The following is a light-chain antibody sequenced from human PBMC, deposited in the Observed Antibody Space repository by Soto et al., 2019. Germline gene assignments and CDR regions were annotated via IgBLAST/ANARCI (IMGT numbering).Light chain of an antibody. V-gene: IGLV1-40*01. CDR1: ISNIGAGYD. CDR3: QSYDSSGTLGV. J-gene: IGLJ1*01. Sequence: QSVLTQPPSVSGAPGQRVTISCTGSISNIGAGYDVHWYQQLPGTAPKLLIYGNSNRPSGVPDRFSGSKSGTSASLAITGLQADDEANYYGQSYDSSGTLGVFGTGPSSPS. CDR2: GNS.